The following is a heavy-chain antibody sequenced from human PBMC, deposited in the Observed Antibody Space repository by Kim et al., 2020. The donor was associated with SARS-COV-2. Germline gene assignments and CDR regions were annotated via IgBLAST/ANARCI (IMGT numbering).Heavy chain of an antibody. J-gene: IGHJ4*02. CDR3: ANSYPGHFDY. CDR1: GFTFSSYG. V-gene: IGHV3-30*18. CDR2: ISYDGSNK. Sequence: GGSLRLSCAASGFTFSSYGMHWVRQAPGKGLEWVAVISYDGSNKYYADSVKGRFTISRDNSKNTLYLQMNSLRAEDTAVYYCANSYPGHFDYWGQGTLVTVSS. D-gene: IGHD3-16*02.